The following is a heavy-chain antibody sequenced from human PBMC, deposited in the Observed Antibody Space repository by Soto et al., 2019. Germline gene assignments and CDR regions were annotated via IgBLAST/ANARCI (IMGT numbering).Heavy chain of an antibody. CDR2: ISSSSSTI. V-gene: IGHV3-48*01. CDR3: ASLGGQQLVESIKYYYDSSGSGIDY. J-gene: IGHJ4*02. Sequence: GGSLRLSCAASGFTFSSYSMNWVRQAPGKGLEWVSYISSSSSTIYYADSVKGRFTISRDNAKNSLYLQMNSLRAEDTAVYYFASLGGQQLVESIKYYYDSSGSGIDYWGQGTRVTVPS. CDR1: GFTFSSYS. D-gene: IGHD3-22*01.